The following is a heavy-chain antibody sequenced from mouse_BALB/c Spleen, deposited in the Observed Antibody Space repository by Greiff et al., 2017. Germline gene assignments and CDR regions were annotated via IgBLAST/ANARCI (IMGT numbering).Heavy chain of an antibody. V-gene: IGHV14-1*02. CDR3: ARGDGYDDWFAY. CDR1: GFNIKDYY. CDR2: IDPENGNT. Sequence: VQLQQSGAELVRPGALVKLSCKASGFNIKDYYMHWVKQRPEQGLEWIGWIDPENGNTIYDPKFQGKASITADTSSNTAYLQLSSLTSEDTAVYYCARGDGYDDWFAYWGQGTLVTVSA. D-gene: IGHD2-2*01. J-gene: IGHJ3*01.